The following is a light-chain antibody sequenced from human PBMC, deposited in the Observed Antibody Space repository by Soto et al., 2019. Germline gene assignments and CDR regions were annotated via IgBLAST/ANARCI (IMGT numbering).Light chain of an antibody. CDR3: QQYNNWLLT. V-gene: IGKV3-15*01. Sequence: EIVLTQSPATLSLSPGERATLFCRASQSVSSYFAWYQQKPGQAPNLLIYGASTRATGIPARFSGSGSGTEFTLTISSLQSEDFAVYYCQQYNNWLLTFGQGTRLEI. CDR1: QSVSSY. CDR2: GAS. J-gene: IGKJ5*01.